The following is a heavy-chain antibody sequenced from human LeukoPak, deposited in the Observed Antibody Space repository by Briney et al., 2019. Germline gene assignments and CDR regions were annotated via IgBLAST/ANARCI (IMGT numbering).Heavy chain of an antibody. Sequence: ASVNVSCKASGYTFTDYFIHWVRQAPGQGLEWMGWIGPKRGDTSYLQRFQGRVTVTRDTSISTAYMELSRLRSDDTAVYYCGINRLGKALDMWGQGTMVTVSS. CDR2: IGPKRGDT. CDR3: GINRLGKALDM. J-gene: IGHJ3*02. CDR1: GYTFTDYF. D-gene: IGHD7-27*01. V-gene: IGHV1-2*02.